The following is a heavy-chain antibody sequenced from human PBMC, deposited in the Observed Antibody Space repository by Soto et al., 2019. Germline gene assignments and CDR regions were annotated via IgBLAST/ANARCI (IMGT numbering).Heavy chain of an antibody. J-gene: IGHJ6*04. CDR2: ISGSGDNT. D-gene: IGHD2-2*01. CDR1: GFTFSIYA. V-gene: IGHV3-23*01. Sequence: EVQLLESGGGLVQPGGSLRLSCAASGFTFSIYATNWVRQAPGKGLEWVSSISGSGDNTYYADSVKGRFTISKDNSKNTVSLQMNSLTVEDTALYYCAKSGQSSWANMDVWGKGTTVTVSS. CDR3: AKSGQSSWANMDV.